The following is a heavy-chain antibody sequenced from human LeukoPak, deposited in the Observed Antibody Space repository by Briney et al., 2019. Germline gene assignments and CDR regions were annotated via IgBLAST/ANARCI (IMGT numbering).Heavy chain of an antibody. V-gene: IGHV6-1*01. CDR3: ARDMAPDYYDSSGYQVGFDY. CDR1: GDSVSSNGAA. J-gene: IGHJ4*02. Sequence: SQTLSLTCAISGDSVSSNGAAWNWIRQSPSRGLEWLGRTYYRSKWYNDYAVSVKSRITINPDTSKNQFSLQLNSVTPEDTAVYYCARDMAPDYYDSSGYQVGFDYWGQGTLVTVSS. D-gene: IGHD3-22*01. CDR2: TYYRSKWYN.